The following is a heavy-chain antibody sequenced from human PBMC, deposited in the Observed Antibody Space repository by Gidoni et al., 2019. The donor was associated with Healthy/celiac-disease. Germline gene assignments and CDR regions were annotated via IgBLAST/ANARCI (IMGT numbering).Heavy chain of an antibody. D-gene: IGHD5-12*01. CDR2: MNPNSGNT. Sequence: QVQLVQSGAEVKKPGAPVKVSCKASGYTFTSYDINWVRQATGQGREWVGWMNPNSGNTGYAQKFQGRVTMTRNTSISTAYMELSSLGSEDSAVYDCAAGAAIADYWGQGTLVTVSS. CDR3: AAGAAIADY. V-gene: IGHV1-8*02. CDR1: GYTFTSYD. J-gene: IGHJ4*02.